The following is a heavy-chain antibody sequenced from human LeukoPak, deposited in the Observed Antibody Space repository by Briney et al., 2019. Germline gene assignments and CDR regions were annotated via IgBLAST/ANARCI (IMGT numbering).Heavy chain of an antibody. Sequence: SETLSLTCTVSGGSIGAYYWSWIRQPPEKGLEWIGYVTYSGTTNYNPSLKSRVAISVDTCKTQFSLQVHSVTAAVSAVYYCARELAAAGFDCWGQGNLVTVS. D-gene: IGHD6-13*01. CDR2: VTYSGTT. CDR3: ARELAAAGFDC. J-gene: IGHJ4*02. CDR1: GGSIGAYY. V-gene: IGHV4-59*01.